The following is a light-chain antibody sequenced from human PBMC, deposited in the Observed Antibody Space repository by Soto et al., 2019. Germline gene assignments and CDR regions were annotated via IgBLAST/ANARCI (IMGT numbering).Light chain of an antibody. V-gene: IGLV2-14*01. CDR1: SSDVGGYNY. CDR3: TSYTSNSTLV. J-gene: IGLJ1*01. CDR2: EVS. Sequence: QSVLTQAASVSGSPGQSITIACTGTSSDVGGYNYVSWFQQHPGKAPKLMIYEVSNRPSGVSNRFSGSKSGNTASLTISGLQAEDEADFYCTSYTSNSTLVFGTGTKVTVL.